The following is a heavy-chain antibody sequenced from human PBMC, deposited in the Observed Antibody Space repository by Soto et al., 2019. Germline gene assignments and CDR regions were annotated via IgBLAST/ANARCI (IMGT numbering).Heavy chain of an antibody. CDR2: RWDDGSNK. CDR1: GFTFSSYG. V-gene: IGHV3-33*01. CDR3: AREGLRGIAVDDDPGDY. J-gene: IGHJ4*01. D-gene: IGHD6-19*01. Sequence: QVQLVESGGGVVQPGRSLRLSCAASGFTFSSYGMHWVRQAPGKGLERVAVRWDDGSNKYYADSVKGRFTISRDNSKNSLYRQMNSLRAEDTAVYYCAREGLRGIAVDDDPGDYWGHGTLVTVSS.